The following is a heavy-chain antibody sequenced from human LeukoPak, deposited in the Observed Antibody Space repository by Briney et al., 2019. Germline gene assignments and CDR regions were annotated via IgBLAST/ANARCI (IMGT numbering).Heavy chain of an antibody. CDR3: AKSSEIYGSGSYPGAFDI. CDR2: IRYDGNNK. D-gene: IGHD3-10*01. J-gene: IGHJ3*02. Sequence: GGSLRLSCAASGFTFSSYGMHWVRQAPGKGLEWVAFIRYDGNNKYYADSVKGRFTISRDNSKNTLYLQMNSLRAEDTAVYYCAKSSEIYGSGSYPGAFDIWGQGTMVTVSS. CDR1: GFTFSSYG. V-gene: IGHV3-30*02.